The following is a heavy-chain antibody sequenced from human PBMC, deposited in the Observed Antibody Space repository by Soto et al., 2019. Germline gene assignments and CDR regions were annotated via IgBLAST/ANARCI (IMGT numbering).Heavy chain of an antibody. CDR3: ARSIPGSTSFDS. CDR2: SRDKGNSYST. Sequence: EVHLVESGGGLVQPGGSLRLSCAGSGFSFSDYYIDWVRQAPGKGLEWVGRSRDKGNSYSTDYAAAVKGRFTVSLDTSKNSLYLQMNSLKAYDTALYYCARSIPGSTSFDSWGQGTLVTVSS. J-gene: IGHJ4*02. D-gene: IGHD1-7*01. V-gene: IGHV3-72*01. CDR1: GFSFSDYY.